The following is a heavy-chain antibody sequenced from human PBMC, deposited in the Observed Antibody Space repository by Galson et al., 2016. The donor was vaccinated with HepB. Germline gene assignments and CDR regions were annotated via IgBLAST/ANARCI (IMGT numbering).Heavy chain of an antibody. J-gene: IGHJ4*02. CDR3: VRDHEYYDNGGYHEGYYFDY. D-gene: IGHD3-22*01. CDR1: GFTFSRYS. CDR2: SYSNGGRT. V-gene: IGHV3-64D*06. Sequence: SLRLSCAASGFTFSRYSLHWVRQAPEKGLEYVSGSYSNGGRTQYADSVRGRFSISRDNSKNTLSLQMSSLRAEDTALYYCVRDHEYYDNGGYHEGYYFDYWGQGTLVTVSS.